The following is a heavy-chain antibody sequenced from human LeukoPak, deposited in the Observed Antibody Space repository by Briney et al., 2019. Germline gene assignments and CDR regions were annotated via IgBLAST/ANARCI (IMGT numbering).Heavy chain of an antibody. V-gene: IGHV3-21*01. J-gene: IGHJ4*02. CDR2: ISSSSSYI. D-gene: IGHD5-18*01. CDR3: ARLGSSAMVYGNLDY. CDR1: GFTFSSYS. Sequence: GGSLRLSCAASGFTFSSYSINRVRQAPGKGLEWVSSISSSSSYIYYADSVKGRFTISRDNAKNSLYMQMNSLRAEDTAVYYCARLGSSAMVYGNLDYWGQGTLVTVSS.